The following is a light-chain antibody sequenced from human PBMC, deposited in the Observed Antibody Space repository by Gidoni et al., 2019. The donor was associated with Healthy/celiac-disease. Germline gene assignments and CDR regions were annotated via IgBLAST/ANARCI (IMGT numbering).Light chain of an antibody. Sequence: DIQMTQSPSSLSVSVGDRVIITCRARQSISSYLNWYQQKPGEAPKLLIYAASSLQSGVPSRFSGSGSGTDFTLTITSLQPEDFATYYCQQSYSTPWTFGQGTKVEIK. CDR3: QQSYSTPWT. CDR1: QSISSY. CDR2: AAS. V-gene: IGKV1-39*01. J-gene: IGKJ1*01.